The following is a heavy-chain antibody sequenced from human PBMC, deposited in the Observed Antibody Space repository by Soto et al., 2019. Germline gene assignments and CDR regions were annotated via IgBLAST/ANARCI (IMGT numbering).Heavy chain of an antibody. CDR1: GGSISSGDYY. CDR3: ATNSYGYAFDGC. CDR2: IYYSGST. D-gene: IGHD5-18*01. J-gene: IGHJ4*02. V-gene: IGHV4-30-4*01. Sequence: QVQLQESGPGLVKPSQTLSLTCTVSGGSISSGDYYWSWIRQPPGKGLEWIGYIYYSGSTYYNPSLKDRVTKSEDTAKNQFSLKPSSVTAADPAVYHGATNSYGYAFDGCWGQGTLVTVSS.